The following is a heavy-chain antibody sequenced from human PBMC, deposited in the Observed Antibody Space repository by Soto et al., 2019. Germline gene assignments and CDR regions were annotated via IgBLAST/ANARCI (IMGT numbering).Heavy chain of an antibody. CDR2: IYYTGTT. CDR1: GGSITNTGDY. CDR3: ASRNGSYSFDP. V-gene: IGHV4-39*01. J-gene: IGHJ5*02. D-gene: IGHD3-10*01. Sequence: QLQLQESGPGLVKPSETLSLTCTAFGGSITNTGDYWTWIRQPPGKGLEWIGSIYYTGTTYYHPSLKSRVTISVDRSKNQFSLELTSVTAADTAVYYCASRNGSYSFDPGGEGTPVTVAS.